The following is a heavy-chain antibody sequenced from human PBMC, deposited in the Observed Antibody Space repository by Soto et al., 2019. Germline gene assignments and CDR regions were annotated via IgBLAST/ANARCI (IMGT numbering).Heavy chain of an antibody. V-gene: IGHV1-18*01. Sequence: QVQLVQSGAEVKKPGASVKVSCKASGYTFTSYGISWVRQAPGQGLEWVGWISGYDDNTDYAHKFRGRVTMTTDTSTNTAYMDLRSLRSDATAVYYCARHNSQWPNWFDPWGQGTPVTVSS. CDR1: GYTFTSYG. CDR3: ARHNSQWPNWFDP. D-gene: IGHD1-1*01. J-gene: IGHJ5*02. CDR2: ISGYDDNT.